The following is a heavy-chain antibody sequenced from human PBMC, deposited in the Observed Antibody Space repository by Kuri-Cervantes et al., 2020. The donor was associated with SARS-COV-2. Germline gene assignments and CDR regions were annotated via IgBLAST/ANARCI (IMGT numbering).Heavy chain of an antibody. V-gene: IGHV3-48*04. Sequence: GESLKISCVASGFSFSSYGMNWVRQAPGKGLEWVSYISSSGSTIYYADSVKGRFTISRDNAKNSLYLQMNSLRAEDTAVYYCAREEGYSNKGGYYYYYYYMDVWGKGATVTVSS. CDR3: AREEGYSNKGGYYYYYYYMDV. J-gene: IGHJ6*03. CDR1: GFSFSSYG. D-gene: IGHD4-11*01. CDR2: ISSSGSTI.